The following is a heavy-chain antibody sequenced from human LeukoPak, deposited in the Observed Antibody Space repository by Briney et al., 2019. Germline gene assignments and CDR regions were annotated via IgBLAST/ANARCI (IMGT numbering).Heavy chain of an antibody. CDR3: ARTYSREEYFQH. D-gene: IGHD3-22*01. J-gene: IGHJ1*01. CDR2: IYYSGST. V-gene: IGHV4-59*01. CDR1: GGSISSYY. Sequence: PSETLSLTCTVSGGSISSYYWSWIRQPPGKGLEWIGYIYYSGSTNYNPSLKSRVTISVDTSKNQFSLKLSSVTAADTAVYYCARTYSREEYFQHWGQGTLVTVSS.